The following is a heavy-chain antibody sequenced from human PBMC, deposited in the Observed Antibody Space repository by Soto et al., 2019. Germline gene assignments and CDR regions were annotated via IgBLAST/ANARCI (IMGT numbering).Heavy chain of an antibody. J-gene: IGHJ6*02. V-gene: IGHV1-46*01. CDR2: INPSGGST. CDR1: GYTFTSYY. D-gene: IGHD3-3*01. Sequence: ASVKVSCKASGYTFTSYYMHWVRQAPGQGLEWMGVINPSGGSTSYAQKFQGRVTMTRDTSTSTVYMELSSLRSEDTAVYYCGRGVREYDFWSGYYPYYYYYYGMDVWGQGTTVTVSS. CDR3: GRGVREYDFWSGYYPYYYYYYGMDV.